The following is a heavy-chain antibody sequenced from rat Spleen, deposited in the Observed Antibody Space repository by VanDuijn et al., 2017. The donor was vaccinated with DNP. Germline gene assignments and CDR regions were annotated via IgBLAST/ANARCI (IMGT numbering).Heavy chain of an antibody. V-gene: IGHV5-22*01. CDR3: KVGAQY. CDR1: GFTFSDFY. J-gene: IGHJ2*01. CDR2: ISNAGRST. D-gene: IGHD5-1*01. Sequence: EVQLVESGGGLVQPGGSLKLSCAASGFTFSDFYMAWVRQAPEKGLEWVASISNAGRSTYYRDSVKGRFTISRDNAKSTLYLQMNSLRSEDTATYYCKVGAQYWGQGVMVTVSS.